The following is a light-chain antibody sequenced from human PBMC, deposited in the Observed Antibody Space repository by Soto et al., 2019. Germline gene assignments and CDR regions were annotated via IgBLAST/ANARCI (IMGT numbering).Light chain of an antibody. CDR2: EVS. CDR3: SSYTSSSTHHVV. J-gene: IGLJ2*01. CDR1: SSDVGGYNY. Sequence: QSALTQPASVSGSPGQSITISCTGTSSDVGGYNYVSWYQQHPGKAPKLMIYEVSNRPSGVSNRFSGSKSGNTASLTISGLQAEDEADYYCSSYTSSSTHHVVFGVGTKLTVL. V-gene: IGLV2-14*01.